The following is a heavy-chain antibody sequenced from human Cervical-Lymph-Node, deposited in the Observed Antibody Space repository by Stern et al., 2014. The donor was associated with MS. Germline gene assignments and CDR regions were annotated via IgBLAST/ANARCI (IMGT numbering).Heavy chain of an antibody. J-gene: IGHJ4*02. Sequence: MQLVESGAEVKKPGSSVRVSCKASGGTFSGDGISWVRQAPGQGLEWMGGIMPIFGTANKAQKFQDRITMTADESTTTAYMELRSLRSEDTAMYYCARGGLGYCTHGVCEELDYWGQGTLVTVSS. CDR3: ARGGLGYCTHGVCEELDY. V-gene: IGHV1-69*01. CDR2: IMPIFGTA. CDR1: GGTFSGDG. D-gene: IGHD2-8*01.